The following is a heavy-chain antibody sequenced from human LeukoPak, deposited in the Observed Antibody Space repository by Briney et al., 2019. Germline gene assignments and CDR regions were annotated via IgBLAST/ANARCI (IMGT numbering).Heavy chain of an antibody. CDR2: ISAYNGNR. D-gene: IGHD1-26*01. CDR3: ALSGSYAPFDY. CDR1: GYTFTSYG. V-gene: IGHV1-18*01. Sequence: ASVKVSCKASGYTFTSYGISWVRQAPGQGLEWMGWISAYNGNRNYAQKLQGRVTITTDTSTSTAYLELRSLRSDDTAVYYCALSGSYAPFDYWGQGTLVTVSS. J-gene: IGHJ4*02.